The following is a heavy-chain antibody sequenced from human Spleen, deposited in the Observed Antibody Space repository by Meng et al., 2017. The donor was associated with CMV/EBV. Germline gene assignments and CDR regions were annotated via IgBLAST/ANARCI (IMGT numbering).Heavy chain of an antibody. Sequence: SGGSISSKNDYWGWIRQPPGKGLEWIGSIYYTGSTFYNPSLKSRVTISIDTSKNHFSVKLTSVTAADTAVYYCARHDVSRIAGVLRFWGQGTLVTVSS. CDR1: GGSISSKNDY. J-gene: IGHJ4*02. D-gene: IGHD6-13*01. CDR2: IYYTGST. CDR3: ARHDVSRIAGVLRF. V-gene: IGHV4-39*01.